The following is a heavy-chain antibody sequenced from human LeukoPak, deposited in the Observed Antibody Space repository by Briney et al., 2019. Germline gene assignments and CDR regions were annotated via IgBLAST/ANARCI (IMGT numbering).Heavy chain of an antibody. CDR1: GGSISSHY. CDR3: ARETTVVPPGRSDVFDI. CDR2: IYYSGST. D-gene: IGHD4-23*01. Sequence: SETLSLTCTVSGGSISSHYWNWIRQPPGKGLEWIGYIYYSGSTNYNPSLKRRVTISVDTSKNQFSLKLSSVTAADTAVYYCARETTVVPPGRSDVFDIWGQGTMVTVSS. J-gene: IGHJ3*02. V-gene: IGHV4-59*11.